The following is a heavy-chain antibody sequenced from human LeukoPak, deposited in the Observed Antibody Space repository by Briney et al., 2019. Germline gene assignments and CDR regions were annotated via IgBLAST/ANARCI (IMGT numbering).Heavy chain of an antibody. D-gene: IGHD5-18*01. Sequence: GGSLRLSCAASGFTVSSNYMSWVRQAPGKGLEWASVIYSGGSTYYADSVKGRFTISRDNSKNTLYLQMNSLRAEDTAVYYCARVARGYSYGTNWFDPWGQGTLVTVSS. CDR3: ARVARGYSYGTNWFDP. V-gene: IGHV3-66*02. CDR2: IYSGGST. CDR1: GFTVSSNY. J-gene: IGHJ5*02.